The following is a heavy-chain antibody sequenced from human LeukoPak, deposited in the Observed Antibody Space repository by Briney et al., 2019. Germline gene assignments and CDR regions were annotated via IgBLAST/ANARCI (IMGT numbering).Heavy chain of an antibody. Sequence: GGSLRLSCAASGFTFSSYAMTWVRQAPGKGLEWVANIKQDGSEKYYVDSVKGRFTISRDNAKNSLYLQMNSLRAEDTAVYYCARRIAAAGRPLDPWGQGTLVTVSS. CDR3: ARRIAAAGRPLDP. J-gene: IGHJ5*02. D-gene: IGHD6-13*01. CDR1: GFTFSSYA. V-gene: IGHV3-7*01. CDR2: IKQDGSEK.